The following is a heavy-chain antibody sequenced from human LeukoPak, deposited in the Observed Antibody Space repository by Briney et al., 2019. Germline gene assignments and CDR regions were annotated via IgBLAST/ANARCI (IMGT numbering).Heavy chain of an antibody. CDR1: GFTFSSYA. D-gene: IGHD3-22*01. V-gene: IGHV3-30-3*01. J-gene: IGHJ5*02. Sequence: GGSLRLSCAASGFTFSSYAMHWVRQAPGKGLEWVAVISYDGSNKYYADSVKGRFTISRDNSKNTLYLQMNSLRAEDTAVYYCARGAKYYYDSSGYYRNWFDPWGQGTLVTVSS. CDR2: ISYDGSNK. CDR3: ARGAKYYYDSSGYYRNWFDP.